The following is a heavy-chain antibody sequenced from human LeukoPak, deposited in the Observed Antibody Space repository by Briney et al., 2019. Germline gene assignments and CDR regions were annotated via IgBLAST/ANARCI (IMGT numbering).Heavy chain of an antibody. CDR2: IYPGDSDT. D-gene: IGHD3-22*01. J-gene: IGHJ4*02. V-gene: IGHV5-51*01. CDR1: GYSFTSYW. Sequence: GASLQISCKGSGYSFTSYWIGWVRQMPGKGLEWMGIIYPGDSDTRYSPSFQGQVTFSADKSISTAYLQWSSLKASDTAMYYCGRSSSGYYDYWGQGTLVTVSS. CDR3: GRSSSGYYDY.